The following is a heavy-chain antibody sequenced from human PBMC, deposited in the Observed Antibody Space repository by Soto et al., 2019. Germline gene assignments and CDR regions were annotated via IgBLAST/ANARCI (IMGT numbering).Heavy chain of an antibody. CDR1: GGSISSGGYY. D-gene: IGHD3-22*01. CDR3: ARGRKAYYESCGPRIDY. V-gene: IGHV4-31*03. Sequence: QVQLQESGPGLVKPSQTLSLTCTVSGGSISSGGYYWGWIRHHPGRGLEWIAYFYYSGSTYYKSSLKSRIKISADKSKNQFSLNLSAVTAADTAVYYCARGRKAYYESCGPRIDYWSQGTLVTVSS. CDR2: FYYSGST. J-gene: IGHJ4*02.